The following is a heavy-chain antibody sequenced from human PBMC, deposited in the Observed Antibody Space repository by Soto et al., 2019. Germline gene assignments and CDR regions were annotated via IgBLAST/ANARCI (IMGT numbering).Heavy chain of an antibody. V-gene: IGHV1-69*13. D-gene: IGHD2-15*01. CDR3: ARDYRRSPYCSGGSCYSVSAFDI. J-gene: IGHJ3*02. CDR2: IIPIFGTA. CDR1: GGTFSSYA. Sequence: SVKVSCKASGGTFSSYAISWVRQAPGQGLEWMGGIIPIFGTANYAQKFQGRVTITADESTSTAYMELSSLRSEDTAVYYCARDYRRSPYCSGGSCYSVSAFDIWGQGTMVTVS.